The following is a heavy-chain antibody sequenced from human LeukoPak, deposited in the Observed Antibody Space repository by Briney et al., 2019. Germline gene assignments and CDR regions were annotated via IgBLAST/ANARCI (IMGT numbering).Heavy chain of an antibody. D-gene: IGHD3-10*01. V-gene: IGHV3-21*01. Sequence: GGSLRLSCAASGFTFSSYSMNWVRQAPGKGLEWVSSISSSSSYIYYADSVKGRFTISRDNAKNSLYLQMTGLRPEDPAVYCCARVSWFGELFDYWGQGTLVTVSS. CDR3: ARVSWFGELFDY. CDR2: ISSSSSYI. J-gene: IGHJ4*02. CDR1: GFTFSSYS.